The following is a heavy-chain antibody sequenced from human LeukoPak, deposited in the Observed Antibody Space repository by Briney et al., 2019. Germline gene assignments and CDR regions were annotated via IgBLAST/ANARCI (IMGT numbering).Heavy chain of an antibody. CDR3: ASTPSLHYYYYYMDV. J-gene: IGHJ6*03. CDR1: GGTFSSYA. CDR2: IIPIFGTA. V-gene: IGHV1-69*01. Sequence: ASVKVSCKASGGTFSSYAISWVRQAPGQGLEWMGGIIPIFGTANYAQKFQGRVTITADESTSTAYMELSSLRSEDTAVYYCASTPSLHYYYYYMDVWGKGTTVTVSS. D-gene: IGHD2-15*01.